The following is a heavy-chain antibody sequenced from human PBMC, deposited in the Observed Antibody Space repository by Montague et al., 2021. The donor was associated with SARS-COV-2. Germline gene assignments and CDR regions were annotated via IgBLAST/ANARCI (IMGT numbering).Heavy chain of an antibody. Sequence: CAISRDSVSSNIAAWNWIRQSPSRGLEWLGRTYYRSKWYNGYAVSVRSRITISPDTSKNQFSLQLNSVTPEDTAVYYCTQERGPGRTTWHYFDYWGQGTLVTVSS. V-gene: IGHV6-1*01. CDR1: RDSVSSNIAA. D-gene: IGHD1-14*01. CDR3: TQERGPGRTTWHYFDY. J-gene: IGHJ4*02. CDR2: TYYRSKWYN.